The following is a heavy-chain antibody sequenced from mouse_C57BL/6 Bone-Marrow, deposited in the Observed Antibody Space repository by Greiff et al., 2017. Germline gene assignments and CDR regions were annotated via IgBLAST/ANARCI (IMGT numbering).Heavy chain of an antibody. CDR3: ARWGFIPRYWYFDV. Sequence: VQLQQSGAELARPGASVKLSCKASGYTFTSYGISWVKQRTGQGLEWIGEIYPRSGNTYYNEKFKGKATLTADKSSSTAYMELRSLTSEDSAVYFCARWGFIPRYWYFDVWGTGTTVTVSS. V-gene: IGHV1-81*01. D-gene: IGHD1-2*01. CDR1: GYTFTSYG. CDR2: IYPRSGNT. J-gene: IGHJ1*03.